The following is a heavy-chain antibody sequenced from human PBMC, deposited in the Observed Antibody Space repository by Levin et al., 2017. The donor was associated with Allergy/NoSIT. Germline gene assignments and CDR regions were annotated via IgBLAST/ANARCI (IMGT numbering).Heavy chain of an antibody. D-gene: IGHD6-19*01. CDR2: IIPILGIA. CDR1: GGTFSSYT. Sequence: KISCKASGGTFSSYTISWVRQAPGQGLEWMGRIIPILGIANYAQKFQGRVTITADKSTSTAYMELSSLRSEDTAVYYCARDLGIAVAGIPYPWGQGTMVTVSS. J-gene: IGHJ3*01. CDR3: ARDLGIAVAGIPYP. V-gene: IGHV1-69*04.